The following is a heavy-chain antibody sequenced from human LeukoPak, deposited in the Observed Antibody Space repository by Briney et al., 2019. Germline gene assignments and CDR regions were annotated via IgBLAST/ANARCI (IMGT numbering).Heavy chain of an antibody. Sequence: GGSLRLSCSASGFTVSSNYMSWVRQAPGKGPEWVSVIYSGGSTYYPDSVKGRFTTSRANSKNTLYLQMNSLRAAGTAVYYCARVSGGAKGSWGQGTLVTVSS. CDR2: IYSGGST. D-gene: IGHD1-26*01. CDR3: ARVSGGAKGS. V-gene: IGHV3-53*01. CDR1: GFTVSSNY. J-gene: IGHJ4*02.